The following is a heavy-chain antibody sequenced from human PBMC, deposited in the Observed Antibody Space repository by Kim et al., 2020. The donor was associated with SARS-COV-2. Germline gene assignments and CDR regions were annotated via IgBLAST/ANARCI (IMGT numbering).Heavy chain of an antibody. D-gene: IGHD3-10*01. V-gene: IGHV1-3*01. Sequence: ASVKVSCKASGFTFSDYAMYWVRQAPGQRLEWMGWINAGNGNTRYSQKLQGRVTITRDTSASTAYMDLTSLRFEDTAVYYCARERFGGSFDYWGQGTLVTVSS. J-gene: IGHJ4*02. CDR2: INAGNGNT. CDR3: ARERFGGSFDY. CDR1: GFTFSDYA.